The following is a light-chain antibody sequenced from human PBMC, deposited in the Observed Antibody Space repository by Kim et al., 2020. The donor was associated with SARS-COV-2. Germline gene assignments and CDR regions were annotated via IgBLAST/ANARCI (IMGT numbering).Light chain of an antibody. J-gene: IGKJ2*03. CDR3: QQYNNWPLYS. CDR2: GAS. CDR1: QSVSSN. V-gene: IGKV3-15*01. Sequence: VSPGERAPRSCRASQSVSSNLAWYQQKPGQAPRLLIYGASTRAPGIAARFSGSGSGTEFTLTISSLQSEDFTVYYCQQYNNWPLYSFGQGTKLEI.